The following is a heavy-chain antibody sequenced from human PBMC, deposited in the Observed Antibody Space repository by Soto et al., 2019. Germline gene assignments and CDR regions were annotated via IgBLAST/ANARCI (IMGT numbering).Heavy chain of an antibody. V-gene: IGHV3-72*01. CDR3: AKTFGNNWDSHYLDY. CDR2: TRNKANSYTT. J-gene: IGHJ4*02. D-gene: IGHD1-7*01. Sequence: EVQLVESGGGLVQPGGSLRLSCEASGFTFSDHYMDWVRQAPGKGLEWVGRTRNKANSYTTEYAASVKGRFTISRDDSKNSLYLQMDSLKTEDTAMYYCAKTFGNNWDSHYLDYWGQGTLVTVSS. CDR1: GFTFSDHY.